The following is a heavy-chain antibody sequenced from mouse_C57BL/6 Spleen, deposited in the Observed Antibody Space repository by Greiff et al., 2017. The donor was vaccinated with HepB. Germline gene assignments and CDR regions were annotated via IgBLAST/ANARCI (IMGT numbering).Heavy chain of an antibody. D-gene: IGHD4-1*02. V-gene: IGHV1-55*01. Sequence: VQLQQPGAELVKPGASVKMSCKASGYTFTSYWITWVKQRPGQGLEWIGDIYPGSGITNDNEKFKSKATLTVDTSYSTAYMQLSRLTSEDSAVYDCASTTGTGFAYWGQGTLVTVSA. CDR2: IYPGSGIT. CDR3: ASTTGTGFAY. J-gene: IGHJ3*01. CDR1: GYTFTSYW.